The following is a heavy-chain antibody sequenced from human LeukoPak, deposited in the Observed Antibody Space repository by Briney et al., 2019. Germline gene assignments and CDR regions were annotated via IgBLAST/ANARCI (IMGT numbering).Heavy chain of an antibody. V-gene: IGHV1-18*01. D-gene: IGHD3-16*02. CDR2: ISGYNGNT. J-gene: IGHJ4*02. Sequence: PSVKLSCKASGGTFSSYAISWVRQAPGQGREWMGWISGYNGNTKYAQKLQGRVTVTTDTCTRRAYMELRSLTSDDTAVYYCARCDFVWGNYRSRPILYFDYWGQGTLVTVSS. CDR1: GGTFSSYA. CDR3: ARCDFVWGNYRSRPILYFDY.